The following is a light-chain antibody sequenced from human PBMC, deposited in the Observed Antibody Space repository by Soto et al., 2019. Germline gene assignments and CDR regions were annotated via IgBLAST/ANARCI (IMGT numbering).Light chain of an antibody. CDR1: RSDIGGYNY. J-gene: IGLJ2*01. Sequence: QSALTQPPSASGSLGQSVTISCTGTRSDIGGYNYVSWYLQYPGKAPKLVIYDVYKRPSGVPDRFSGSKSGNTASLTVSGLQAEDEADYYCSSYAVNNKVVFGGGTKLTVL. CDR3: SSYAVNNKVV. CDR2: DVY. V-gene: IGLV2-8*01.